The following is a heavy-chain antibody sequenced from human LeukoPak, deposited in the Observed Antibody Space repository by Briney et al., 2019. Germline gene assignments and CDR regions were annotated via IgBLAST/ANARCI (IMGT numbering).Heavy chain of an antibody. J-gene: IGHJ3*02. CDR3: ARADYGDYHTHAFDI. D-gene: IGHD4-17*01. V-gene: IGHV4-34*01. CDR2: INHSGST. CDR1: GGSFSGYY. Sequence: PSETLSLTCAVYGGSFSGYYWSWIRQPPGKGLEWIGEINHSGSTNYNPSLKSRVTISVDTSKNQFSLKLSSVTAADTAVYYCARADYGDYHTHAFDIWGQGTMVTVSS.